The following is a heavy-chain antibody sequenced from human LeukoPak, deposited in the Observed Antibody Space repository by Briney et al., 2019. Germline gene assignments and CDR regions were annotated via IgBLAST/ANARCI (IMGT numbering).Heavy chain of an antibody. CDR3: ARDLTPGVTGA. J-gene: IGHJ5*02. CDR1: VYTFTGYY. CDR2: INPNCSRP. V-gene: IGHV1-2*02. Sequence: ASVKVSCKSSVYTFTGYYMHGVRQAPGQGLEWMGWINPNCSRPNDAQKLQRRVTIHRDTSISTAYVEPSRLRPDGTAVYYCARDLTPGVTGAWGQGTLVTVSS. D-gene: IGHD4-23*01.